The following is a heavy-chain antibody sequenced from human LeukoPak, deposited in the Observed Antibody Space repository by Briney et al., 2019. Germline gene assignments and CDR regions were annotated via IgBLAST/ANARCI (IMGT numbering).Heavy chain of an antibody. CDR1: GYTFTIYY. CDR3: ARDWFSDSSGYYPSPGFDY. D-gene: IGHD3-22*01. CDR2: INPSGGST. Sequence: ASVKVSCKASGYTFTIYYMHWVRQAPGQGLEWMGIINPSGGSTSYAQKFQGRVTMTRDTSTSTVYMELSSLRSEDTAVYYCARDWFSDSSGYYPSPGFDYWGQETLVTVSS. J-gene: IGHJ4*02. V-gene: IGHV1-46*01.